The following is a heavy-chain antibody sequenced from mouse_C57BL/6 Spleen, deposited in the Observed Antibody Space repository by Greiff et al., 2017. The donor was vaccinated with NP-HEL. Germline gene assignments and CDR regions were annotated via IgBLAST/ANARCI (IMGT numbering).Heavy chain of an antibody. CDR3: ARADYHAMDY. V-gene: IGHV3-1*01. J-gene: IGHJ4*01. CDR2: ISYSGST. Sequence: VQLKQSGPGMVKPSQSLSLTCTVTGYSITSGYDWHWIRHFPGNKLEWMGYISYSGSTNYNPSLKSRISITHDTSKNHFFLKLNSVTTEDTATYYCARADYHAMDYWGQGTSVTVSS. CDR1: GYSITSGYD.